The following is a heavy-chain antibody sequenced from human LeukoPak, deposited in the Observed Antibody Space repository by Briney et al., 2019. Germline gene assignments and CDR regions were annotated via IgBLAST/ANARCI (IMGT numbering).Heavy chain of an antibody. V-gene: IGHV1-8*03. Sequence: ASVKVSCKASVYTFTIYDINWVRQATGQGLEWMGRMNPNTGNTGYAQKFQGRVTITRDTSISTAYMELSSLRSEDTAVYYCARGRWAARPKYYYYMDVWGKGTTVTVSS. J-gene: IGHJ6*03. CDR1: VYTFTIYD. CDR2: MNPNTGNT. D-gene: IGHD6-6*01. CDR3: ARGRWAARPKYYYYMDV.